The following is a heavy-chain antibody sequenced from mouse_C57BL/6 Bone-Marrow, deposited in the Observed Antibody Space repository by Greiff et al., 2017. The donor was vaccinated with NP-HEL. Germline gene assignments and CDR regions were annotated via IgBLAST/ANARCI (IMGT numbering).Heavy chain of an antibody. CDR1: GYAFTNYL. D-gene: IGHD1-1*02. J-gene: IGHJ2*01. Sequence: QVQLQQSGAELVRPGTSVKVSCKASGYAFTNYLIEWVKQRPGQGLEWIGVINPGSGGTNYNEKFKGKATLTADKSTSTAYMQLSSLASGDSAVYFCARWYFDDWGQGTTLTVSS. V-gene: IGHV1-54*01. CDR2: INPGSGGT. CDR3: ARWYFDD.